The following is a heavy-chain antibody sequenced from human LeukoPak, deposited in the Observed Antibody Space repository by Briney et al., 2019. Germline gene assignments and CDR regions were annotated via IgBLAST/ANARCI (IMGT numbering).Heavy chain of an antibody. Sequence: GGSLRLSCAASGFTFDDYGMSWVRQAPGKGLEWVSGINWNGGSTGHADSVKGRFTISRDNAKSSLYLQMNSLRAEDTALYYCARDPTYYDFWSGYPDYWGQGTLVTVSS. V-gene: IGHV3-20*04. CDR2: INWNGGST. CDR3: ARDPTYYDFWSGYPDY. CDR1: GFTFDDYG. D-gene: IGHD3-3*01. J-gene: IGHJ4*02.